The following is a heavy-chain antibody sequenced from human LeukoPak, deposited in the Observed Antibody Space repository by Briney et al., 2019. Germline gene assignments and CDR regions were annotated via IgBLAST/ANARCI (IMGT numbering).Heavy chain of an antibody. CDR2: ISSSSSYT. CDR1: GFTFSDYY. D-gene: IGHD2-2*01. V-gene: IGHV3-11*05. CDR3: ARGSTHLDV. Sequence: GGSLRLSCAASGFTFSDYYMSWIRQAPGKGLEWVSYISSSSSYTNYADSVKGRFTISRDNAKNSLYLQRNSLRAEDTAVYYCARGSTHLDVWGQGTTVTVSS. J-gene: IGHJ6*02.